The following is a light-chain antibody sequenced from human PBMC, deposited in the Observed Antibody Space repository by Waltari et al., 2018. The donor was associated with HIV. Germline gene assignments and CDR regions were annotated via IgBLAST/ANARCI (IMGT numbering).Light chain of an antibody. CDR1: SRAIGSYNL. CDR2: DVN. Sequence: QSALTQPASVSGSLGQSLPISCTGTSRAIGSYNLVSWYQQYPGKAPKVIIYDVNKWPSGVSHRFSGFKAANTASLTISGLQAEDEADYYCCSYAGSPTFVIFGGGTKVTVL. CDR3: CSYAGSPTFVI. J-gene: IGLJ2*01. V-gene: IGLV2-23*02.